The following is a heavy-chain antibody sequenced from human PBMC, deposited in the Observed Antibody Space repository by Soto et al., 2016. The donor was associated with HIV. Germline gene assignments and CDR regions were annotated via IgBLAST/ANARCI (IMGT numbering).Heavy chain of an antibody. D-gene: IGHD3-10*01. J-gene: IGHJ4*02. V-gene: IGHV3-23*01. Sequence: EVQLLESGGGLVQPGGSLILSCAASGFTFSNYAMNWVRQAPGKGLEWVSVISGSGGNTYYADSVKGRFTISRDNSKNTLYVHMNSLRAEDTAIYYCANALDYGFGDVPSYFDYWGQGTLVTVSS. CDR2: ISGSGGNT. CDR3: ANALDYGFGDVPSYFDY. CDR1: GFTFSNYA.